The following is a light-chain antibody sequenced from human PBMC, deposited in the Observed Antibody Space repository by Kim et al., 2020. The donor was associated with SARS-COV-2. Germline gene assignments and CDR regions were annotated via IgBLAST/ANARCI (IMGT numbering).Light chain of an antibody. CDR3: QQYGRSPDT. CDR2: GAS. J-gene: IGKJ2*01. V-gene: IGKV3-20*01. CDR1: QSVISDY. Sequence: EIVLTQSPGTLSLSPGERATLSCRASQSVISDYLAWFQQKPGQAPRLLIYGASSRATGIPDRFSGSGSGTDFTLTISRLEPEDFAVYYCQQYGRSPDTFGQGTKLEIK.